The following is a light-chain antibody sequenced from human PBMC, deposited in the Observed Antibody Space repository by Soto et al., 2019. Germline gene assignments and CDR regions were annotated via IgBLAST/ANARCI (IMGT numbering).Light chain of an antibody. CDR1: QSISTY. J-gene: IGKJ1*01. CDR2: GAS. V-gene: IGKV1-39*01. CDR3: QQSYSTPPT. Sequence: DIQMTQSPSSLSASVGDRVTITCRASQSISTYLNWYQQKPGKAPKLLIYGASSLQSGVPSRFSGSVSGTDFTLSISSLQPEDFATYYCQQSYSTPPTFGQGTKVEIK.